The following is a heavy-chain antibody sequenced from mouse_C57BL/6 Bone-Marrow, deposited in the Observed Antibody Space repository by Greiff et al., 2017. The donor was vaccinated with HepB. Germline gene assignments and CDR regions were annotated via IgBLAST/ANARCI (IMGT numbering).Heavy chain of an antibody. V-gene: IGHV5-6*01. CDR1: GFTFSTSG. CDR2: INTGGTYT. Sequence: VQLKESGGDLVKVGGSLKLSCAASGFTFSTSGMSWVRQTPDKRLEWVATINTGGTYTYYADSVKGHFTISTNSAKNTMFLLMSRLKSEDSAIYFFTREKFDNYFDYWGQGKTITVTS. J-gene: IGHJ2*01. CDR3: TREKFDNYFDY.